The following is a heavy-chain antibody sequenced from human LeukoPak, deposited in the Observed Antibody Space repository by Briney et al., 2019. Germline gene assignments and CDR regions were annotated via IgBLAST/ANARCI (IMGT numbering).Heavy chain of an antibody. CDR2: INHSGST. V-gene: IGHV4-34*01. CDR3: ARGRPTHAYCSSTSCYRKQGYYFDY. CDR1: GGSFSGYY. D-gene: IGHD2-2*01. J-gene: IGHJ4*02. Sequence: PSETLSLTCAVYGGSFSGYYWSWIRQPPGKGLEWIGEINHSGSTNYNPSLKSRATISVDTSKNQFSLKLSSVTAADTAVYYCARGRPTHAYCSSTSCYRKQGYYFDYWGQGTLVTVSS.